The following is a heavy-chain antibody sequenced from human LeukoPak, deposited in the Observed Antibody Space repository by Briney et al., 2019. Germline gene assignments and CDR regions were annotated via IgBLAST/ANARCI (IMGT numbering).Heavy chain of an antibody. CDR3: ARDKEYSYGSSRFDY. CDR1: GFTFSSYS. Sequence: GSLRLSCAASGFTFSSYSMNWVRQAPGKGLEWVSSISSSSSYIYYADSVKGRFTISRDNAKNSLYLQMNSLRAEDTAVYYCARDKEYSYGSSRFDYWGQGTLVTVSS. CDR2: ISSSSSYI. J-gene: IGHJ4*02. D-gene: IGHD5-18*01. V-gene: IGHV3-21*01.